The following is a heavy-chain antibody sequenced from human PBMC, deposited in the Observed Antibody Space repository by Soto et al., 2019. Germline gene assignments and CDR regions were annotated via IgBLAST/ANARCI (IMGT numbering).Heavy chain of an antibody. CDR3: SRGGSDFETVMGVSDY. Sequence: QVQLVESGGGVVQPGKSLRLSCAASGFTFRSYAVHWVRQTPGKGLEWVAVISYDGRNPFYADSVKGRFTISRDNSKNALYLQMNSLRVEDTAVYYCSRGGSDFETVMGVSDYWGQGTLVTVSS. V-gene: IGHV3-30*04. CDR2: ISYDGRNP. D-gene: IGHD5-12*01. CDR1: GFTFRSYA. J-gene: IGHJ4*02.